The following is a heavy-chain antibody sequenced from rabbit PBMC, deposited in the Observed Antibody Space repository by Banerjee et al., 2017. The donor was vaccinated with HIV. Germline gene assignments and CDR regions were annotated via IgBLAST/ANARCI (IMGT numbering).Heavy chain of an antibody. CDR1: GIDFSNYYY. V-gene: IGHV1S43*01. D-gene: IGHD8-1*01. CDR2: IYTINGST. CDR3: ARDGAGGSYFAL. Sequence: QEQLEESGGGLVKPGGTLTLTCKASGIDFSNYYYMCWVRQAPGKGLELIACIYTINGSTWYASWVNGRFSISRENAQNTVFLQMTSLTAADTATYFCARDGAGGSYFALWGQGTLVTVS. J-gene: IGHJ4*01.